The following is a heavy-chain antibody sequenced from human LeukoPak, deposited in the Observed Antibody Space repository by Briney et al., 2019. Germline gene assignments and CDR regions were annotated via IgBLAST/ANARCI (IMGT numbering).Heavy chain of an antibody. J-gene: IGHJ4*02. V-gene: IGHV3-30-3*01. CDR1: GFTFSSYA. Sequence: GGSLRLSCAASGFTFSSYAMHWVRQAPGKGLGWVAVISYDGSNKYYADSVKGRFTISRDNSKNTLYLQMNSLRAEDTAVYYCASGSRDYVWGSYRHLDYWGQGTLVTVSS. CDR3: ASGSRDYVWGSYRHLDY. D-gene: IGHD3-16*02. CDR2: ISYDGSNK.